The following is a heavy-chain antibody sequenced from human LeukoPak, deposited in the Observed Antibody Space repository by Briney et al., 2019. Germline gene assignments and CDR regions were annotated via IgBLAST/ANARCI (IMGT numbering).Heavy chain of an antibody. Sequence: PSETLSLTCTVSGVSISSHYWSWVRQPPGKGLEWIGNIYDSESTHYKSSLKSRVTISVDTSKNQFSLRPRSVTAADTAVYYCARVLQNYYYLDVWGKGTTVTVSS. J-gene: IGHJ6*03. CDR1: GVSISSHY. CDR3: ARVLQNYYYLDV. D-gene: IGHD3-3*01. CDR2: IYDSEST. V-gene: IGHV4-59*11.